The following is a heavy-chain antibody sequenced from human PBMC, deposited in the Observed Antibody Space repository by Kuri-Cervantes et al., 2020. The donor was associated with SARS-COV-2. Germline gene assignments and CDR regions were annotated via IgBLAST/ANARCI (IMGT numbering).Heavy chain of an antibody. J-gene: IGHJ4*02. Sequence: GESLKISCAASGFTFSSYAMHWVRQAPGKGLEWVAVISYDGSNKYYADSVKGRFTISRDNSKNTLYLQMNSLRAEDTAVYYCARDADDSSGYDYFDYWGQGNLV. CDR1: GFTFSSYA. V-gene: IGHV3-30*04. CDR2: ISYDGSNK. CDR3: ARDADDSSGYDYFDY. D-gene: IGHD3-22*01.